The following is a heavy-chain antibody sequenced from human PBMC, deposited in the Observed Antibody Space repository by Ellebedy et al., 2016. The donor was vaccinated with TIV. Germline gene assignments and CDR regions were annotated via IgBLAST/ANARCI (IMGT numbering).Heavy chain of an antibody. CDR1: GYTFTSYG. D-gene: IGHD1-26*01. CDR3: ASGDSGSGLSGFDI. Sequence: ASVKVSCXASGYTFTSYGISWVRQAPGQGLEWMGWISAYNGNTNYAQKLQGRVTMTTDTSTSTAYMELRSLRSDDTAVYYYASGDSGSGLSGFDIWGQGTMVTVSS. CDR2: ISAYNGNT. V-gene: IGHV1-18*01. J-gene: IGHJ3*02.